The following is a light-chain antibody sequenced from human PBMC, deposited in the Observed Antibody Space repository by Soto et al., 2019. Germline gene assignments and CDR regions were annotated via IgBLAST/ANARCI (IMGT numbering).Light chain of an antibody. CDR2: DAS. CDR3: QQYGT. CDR1: QSISSW. Sequence: DIQMTQSPSTLSASVGDRVTITCRASQSISSWLAWYQQNPGKAPKLLIYDASSLESGVPSRFSGSGSGTEFTHTISSLQPDYFATYYCQQYGTFGQGTKVEIK. J-gene: IGKJ1*01. V-gene: IGKV1-5*01.